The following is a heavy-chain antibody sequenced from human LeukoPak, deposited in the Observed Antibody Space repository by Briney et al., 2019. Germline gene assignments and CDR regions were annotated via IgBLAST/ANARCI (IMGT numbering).Heavy chain of an antibody. Sequence: SQTLSLNCSVSGGSISSGDYYWSWIRQPPGKGLEWIGYIYYSGSTYYNPSLKSRVTMSVDSSKNQFSLKLSSVTAADTAVYYCARGELMVFANQFDYWGQGTLVTVSS. D-gene: IGHD2-8*01. J-gene: IGHJ4*02. CDR3: ARGELMVFANQFDY. CDR1: GGSISSGDYY. CDR2: IYYSGST. V-gene: IGHV4-30-4*08.